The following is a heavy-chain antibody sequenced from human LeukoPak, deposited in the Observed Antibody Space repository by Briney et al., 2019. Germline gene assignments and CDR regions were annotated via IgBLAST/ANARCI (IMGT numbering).Heavy chain of an antibody. V-gene: IGHV3-64*04. CDR1: GFTFSDYA. CDR3: ARLTYYYDSSGYYYFDY. CDR2: ITHNGGST. J-gene: IGHJ4*02. D-gene: IGHD3-22*01. Sequence: GGSLRLSCSASGFTFSDYAMHWLRQAPGKGLESVAGITHNGGSTYFADSVKGRFSISRDNAKNSLYLQMNSLRAEDTAVYYCARLTYYYDSSGYYYFDYWGQGTLVTVSS.